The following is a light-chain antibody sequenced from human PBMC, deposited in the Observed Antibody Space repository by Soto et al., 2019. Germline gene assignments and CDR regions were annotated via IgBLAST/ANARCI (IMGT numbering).Light chain of an antibody. Sequence: DIQITQSPSSLSASVGDRVTITCRASQGIGNDLGWYQQKPGKAPKRLIYAASSLQSGVPSRFSGSGSGTEFTLTISSLQPEDFATYYCLQHNSYPWTFGQGTKVDI. V-gene: IGKV1-17*01. CDR2: AAS. CDR3: LQHNSYPWT. CDR1: QGIGND. J-gene: IGKJ1*01.